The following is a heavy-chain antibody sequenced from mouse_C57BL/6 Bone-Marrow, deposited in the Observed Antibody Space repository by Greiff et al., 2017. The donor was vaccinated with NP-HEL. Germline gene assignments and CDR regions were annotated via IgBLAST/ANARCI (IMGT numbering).Heavy chain of an antibody. J-gene: IGHJ3*01. CDR3: VREAGMDYGSSPFAY. V-gene: IGHV10-3*01. D-gene: IGHD1-1*01. CDR1: GFTFNTYA. CDR2: IRSKSSNYAT. Sequence: EVHLVESGGGLVQPKGSLKLSCAASGFTFNTYAMHWVRQAPGKGLEWVARIRSKSSNYATYYADSVKDRFTISRDDSQSMLYLKMNNLKTEDTAMYYCVREAGMDYGSSPFAYWGQGTLVTVSA.